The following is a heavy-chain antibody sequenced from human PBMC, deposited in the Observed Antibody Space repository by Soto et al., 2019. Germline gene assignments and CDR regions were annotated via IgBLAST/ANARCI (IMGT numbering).Heavy chain of an antibody. V-gene: IGHV3-11*01. CDR2: ISSSGTSM. Sequence: QVQLVESGGGLAKPGGSLRLSCAASGFTFNDYYMSWIRQAPGKGLEWVSSISSSGTSMFYADSVKGRFTISRDNAKNSLYLQMNSLRAEDTGVYYCARDKYCSSANCQGSVFAFHIWGQGTMVTVSS. CDR3: ARDKYCSSANCQGSVFAFHI. J-gene: IGHJ3*02. D-gene: IGHD2-2*01. CDR1: GFTFNDYY.